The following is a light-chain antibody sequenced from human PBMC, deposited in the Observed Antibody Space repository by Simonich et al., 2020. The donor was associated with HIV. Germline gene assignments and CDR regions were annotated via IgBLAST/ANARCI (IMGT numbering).Light chain of an antibody. Sequence: SYGLTQPPSVSVSPGQTARITCSGDTLASQYADWYQQKPGPAPVLVIYKDVERPPGSPERISGSSSGTTVTLTISGVQAEDEADYYCQSADSSGTNVVFGGGTKLTVL. V-gene: IGLV3-25*03. CDR1: TLASQY. J-gene: IGLJ2*01. CDR2: KDV. CDR3: QSADSSGTNVV.